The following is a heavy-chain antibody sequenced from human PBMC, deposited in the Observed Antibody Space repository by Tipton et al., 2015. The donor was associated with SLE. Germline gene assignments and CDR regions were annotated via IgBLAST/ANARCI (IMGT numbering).Heavy chain of an antibody. CDR3: ARGDGDYFDY. V-gene: IGHV4-61*05. Sequence: LRLSCTVSGGSISSSSYYWGWIRQPPGEGLEWIGYIYNSATTNYSPSLKSRVTMSLDTSKNQFSLKLSSVTAADTAVYYCARGDGDYFDYWGQGTLVTVSS. CDR1: GGSISSSSYY. CDR2: IYNSATT. J-gene: IGHJ4*02. D-gene: IGHD4-17*01.